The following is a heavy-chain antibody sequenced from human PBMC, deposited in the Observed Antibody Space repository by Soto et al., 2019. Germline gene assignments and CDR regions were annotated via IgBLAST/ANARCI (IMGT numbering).Heavy chain of an antibody. CDR3: ATDLTGRGYDYSKFDY. CDR2: FDPEDGET. D-gene: IGHD5-12*01. J-gene: IGHJ4*02. V-gene: IGHV1-24*01. CDR1: GYTLTELS. Sequence: ASVKVSCKVSGYTLTELSMHWVRQAPGKGLEWMGGFDPEDGETIYAQKFQGRVTMTEDTSTDTAYMELSSLRSEDTAVYYCATDLTGRGYDYSKFDYWGQGTLVTVSS.